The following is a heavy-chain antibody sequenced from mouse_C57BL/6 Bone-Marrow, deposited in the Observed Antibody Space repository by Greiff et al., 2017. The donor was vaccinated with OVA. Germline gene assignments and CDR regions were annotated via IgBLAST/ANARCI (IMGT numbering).Heavy chain of an antibody. Sequence: EVHLVESGGGLVQPGESLKLSCESNEYEFPSHDMSWVRKTPEKRLELVAAINSDGGSTYYPDTMERRFIISRDNTKKTLYLQMSSLRSEDTALYYCARQVMYYYGSSPLWWYFDVWGTGTTVTVSS. V-gene: IGHV5-2*01. CDR2: INSDGGST. CDR3: ARQVMYYYGSSPLWWYFDV. CDR1: EYEFPSHD. J-gene: IGHJ1*03. D-gene: IGHD1-1*01.